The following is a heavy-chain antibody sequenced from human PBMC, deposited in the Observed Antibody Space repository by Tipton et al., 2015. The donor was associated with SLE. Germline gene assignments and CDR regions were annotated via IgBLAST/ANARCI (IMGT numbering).Heavy chain of an antibody. J-gene: IGHJ4*02. V-gene: IGHV4-59*12. Sequence: GLVKPSETLSLTCTVSGGSISSYYWSWIRQPPGKGLEWIGYIYYSGSTNYNPSLKSRVTISVDTSKNQFSLKLSSVTAADTAVYYCAGMSYPREGYFDFWGQGTLVTVSS. CDR3: AGMSYPREGYFDF. CDR1: GGSISSYY. D-gene: IGHD1-26*01. CDR2: IYYSGST.